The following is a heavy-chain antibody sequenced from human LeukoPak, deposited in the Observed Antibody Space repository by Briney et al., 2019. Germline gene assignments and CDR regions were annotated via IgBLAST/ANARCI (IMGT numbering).Heavy chain of an antibody. Sequence: GGSLRLSCAASGFTFSNFAMHWVRQAPGKGLEWVAIISYDGSNKFYSDSVKGRLTVSRDNSKNTLHLQMSSLRAEDTAVYYCAREGQEDDTSGMDVWGQGTTVTVSS. CDR1: GFTFSNFA. CDR3: AREGQEDDTSGMDV. CDR2: ISYDGSNK. V-gene: IGHV3-30-3*01. J-gene: IGHJ6*02. D-gene: IGHD1-1*01.